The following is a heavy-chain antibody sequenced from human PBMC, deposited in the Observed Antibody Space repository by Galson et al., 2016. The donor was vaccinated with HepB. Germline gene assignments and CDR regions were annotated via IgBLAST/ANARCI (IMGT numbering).Heavy chain of an antibody. CDR3: ARDLIGNLDV. CDR1: GYSFTSYD. J-gene: IGHJ6*02. Sequence: SVKVSCKASGYSFTSYDMHWVRQSPGQRPEWMGWISAGSGNTEYSEKFQGRVTFTRDTSERTHYMELNSLTSEVTAVYYCARDLIGNLDVWGQGTTVTVSS. CDR2: ISAGSGNT. D-gene: IGHD3-16*02. V-gene: IGHV1-3*01.